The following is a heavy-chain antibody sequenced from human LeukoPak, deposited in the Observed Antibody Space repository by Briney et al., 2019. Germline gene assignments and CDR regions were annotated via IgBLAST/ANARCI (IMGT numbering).Heavy chain of an antibody. CDR2: IYYSGST. D-gene: IGHD5-18*01. J-gene: IGHJ5*02. CDR1: GGSISSYY. Sequence: PSETLSLTCTVSGGSISSYYWSWIRQPPGKGLEWIGYIYYSGSTYYNPSLKSRVTISVDTSKNQFSLKMSSVTAADTAVYYCARGLWLQLALNWFDPWGQGTPVTVSS. V-gene: IGHV4-59*12. CDR3: ARGLWLQLALNWFDP.